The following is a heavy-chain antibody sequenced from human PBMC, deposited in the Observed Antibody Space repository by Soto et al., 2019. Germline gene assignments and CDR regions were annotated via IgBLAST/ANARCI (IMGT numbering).Heavy chain of an antibody. D-gene: IGHD3-16*01. Sequence: EVQLDQSGAEAKKSGDSLKIYCQASGYTFSNHWIGWVRQMPGKGLEWVGIIFPEDSDTLYGPSFQGQVTISADVSTSTVYLHWSSLKTSYTASYYCARHPVGGGLGWLSWGRGTLVTVSS. CDR3: ARHPVGGGLGWLS. CDR1: GYTFSNHW. CDR2: IFPEDSDT. V-gene: IGHV5-51*01. J-gene: IGHJ5*02.